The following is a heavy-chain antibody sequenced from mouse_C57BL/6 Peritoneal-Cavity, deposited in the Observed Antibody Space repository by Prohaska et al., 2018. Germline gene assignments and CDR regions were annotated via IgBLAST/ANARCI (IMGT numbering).Heavy chain of an antibody. CDR3: ACNYDAMDY. D-gene: IGHD2-1*01. J-gene: IGHJ4*01. CDR1: GYPFTSYW. CDR2: IYPSDSET. Sequence: QVQLQQPGAELVRPGSSVKLSCKASGYPFTSYWMAWVNQMPGQGLEWIGNIYPSDSETQYNQKFKDKAKLTVDKSSSTAYMQLSSLTAEDSAVYYCACNYDAMDYWGQGTSVTVSS. V-gene: IGHV1-61*01.